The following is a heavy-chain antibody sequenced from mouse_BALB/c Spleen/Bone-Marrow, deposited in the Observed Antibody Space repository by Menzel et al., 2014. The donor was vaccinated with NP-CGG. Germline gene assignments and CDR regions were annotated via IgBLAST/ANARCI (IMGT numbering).Heavy chain of an antibody. J-gene: IGHJ3*01. D-gene: IGHD1-2*01. CDR2: IDPDSSTI. V-gene: IGHV4-1*02. Sequence: EVMLVESGGGLVQPGGSLKLSCAASGFDFSRYWMTWVRQAPGKGLEWIGEIDPDSSTINYTPSLKDKFIISRDNAKNTLYLQMNKVRSEDTALYYCAKNYYYGYVAYWGQGTLVTVSA. CDR1: GFDFSRYW. CDR3: AKNYYYGYVAY.